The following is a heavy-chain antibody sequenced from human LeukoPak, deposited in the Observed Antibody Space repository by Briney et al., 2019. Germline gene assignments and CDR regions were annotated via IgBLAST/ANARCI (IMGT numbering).Heavy chain of an antibody. CDR3: ARVVVPGYFDF. J-gene: IGHJ4*02. Sequence: PSETLSLTCSVSGGSISSSSFYGGWVRQPPGKRLEWIATIHYSGTIYYNPSLKSRVTLSVNTSKNQFSLKLSSVTAADTAVYYCARVVVPGYFDFWGQGTLVTVSS. CDR1: GGSISSSSFY. V-gene: IGHV4-39*07. CDR2: IHYSGTI.